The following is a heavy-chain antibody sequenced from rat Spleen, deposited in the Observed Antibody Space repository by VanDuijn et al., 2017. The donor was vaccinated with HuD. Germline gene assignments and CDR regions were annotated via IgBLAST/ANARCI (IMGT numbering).Heavy chain of an antibody. CDR3: ARAPGNGYVMDA. V-gene: IGHV2-45*01. J-gene: IGHJ2*01. CDR2: MWRGGST. Sequence: QVQLMESGPALVQPSETLSLTCTVSAFSLTTYTVHWVRQPPGQGLEWMGVMWRGGSTEYNSVLKYRLSISRDTSKNHIFLKMNSLQSEDTTTYYCARAPGNGYVMDAWGQGVKVTVSS. CDR1: AFSLTTYT. D-gene: IGHD5-1*01.